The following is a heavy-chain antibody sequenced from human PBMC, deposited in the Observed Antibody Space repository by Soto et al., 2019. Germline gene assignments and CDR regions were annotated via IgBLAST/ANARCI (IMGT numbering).Heavy chain of an antibody. J-gene: IGHJ4*02. V-gene: IGHV1-69*04. Sequence: EASVKVSCKASGCTFSSYTISWVRQAPGQGLEWMGRIISILGIPNYAQRFQGRVTITADKSTSTAYMELSSLRYEDTAVYYCARDLGGWPDYWGQGTLVTVSS. D-gene: IGHD2-15*01. CDR1: GCTFSSYT. CDR3: ARDLGGWPDY. CDR2: IISILGIP.